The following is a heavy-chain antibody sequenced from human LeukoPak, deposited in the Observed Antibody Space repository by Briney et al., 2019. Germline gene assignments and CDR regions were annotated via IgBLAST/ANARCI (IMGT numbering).Heavy chain of an antibody. CDR2: ISSSSSTI. CDR3: TRDSGYSSSWYREYYFDY. V-gene: IGHV3-48*01. CDR1: GFTFSSYS. J-gene: IGHJ4*02. Sequence: PGGSLRLSCAASGFTFSSYSMNWVRQAPGKGLEWVSYISSSSSTIYYADSVKGRFTISRDNAKNSLYLQMNSLKTEDTAVYYCTRDSGYSSSWYREYYFDYWGQGTLVTVSS. D-gene: IGHD6-13*01.